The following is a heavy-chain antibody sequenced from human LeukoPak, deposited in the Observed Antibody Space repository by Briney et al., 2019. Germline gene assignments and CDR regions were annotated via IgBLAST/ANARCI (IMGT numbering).Heavy chain of an antibody. V-gene: IGHV3-21*01. CDR2: ISSSSSSI. D-gene: IGHD6-13*01. Sequence: GGSLRLSCAASGFTLSSYSMNWVRQAPGKGLEWVSSISSSSSSIYYADSVKGRFTISRDNAKNSLSLQMNSLRAEDTAVYYCARGPYSSSWYWWFDPWGQGTLVTVSS. J-gene: IGHJ5*02. CDR3: ARGPYSSSWYWWFDP. CDR1: GFTLSSYS.